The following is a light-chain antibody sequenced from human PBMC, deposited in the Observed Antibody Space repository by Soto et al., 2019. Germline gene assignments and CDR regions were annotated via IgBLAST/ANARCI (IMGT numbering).Light chain of an antibody. CDR3: QQYYSTPWT. CDR1: QSVLYSSNNKNY. Sequence: DIVMTQSPDSLAVSLGERATINCKSSQSVLYSSNNKNYLAWYQQKPGQPPKLLIYWASTRESGVPDRFSGSGSGKDFTLTISSLQAEDVAVYYCQQYYSTPWTFCQGTKVEIK. CDR2: WAS. J-gene: IGKJ1*01. V-gene: IGKV4-1*01.